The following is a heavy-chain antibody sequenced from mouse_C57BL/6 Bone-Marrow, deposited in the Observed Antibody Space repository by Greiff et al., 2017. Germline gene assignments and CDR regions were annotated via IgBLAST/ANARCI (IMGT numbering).Heavy chain of an antibody. Sequence: EVNVVESEGGLVQPGSSMKLSCTASGFTFSDYYMAWVRQVPEKGLEWVANINYDGSSTYYLDSLKSRFIISRDNAKNILYLQMSSLKSEDTATYYCARSFSTVPLYFDVWGTGTTVTVSS. J-gene: IGHJ1*03. V-gene: IGHV5-16*01. D-gene: IGHD1-1*01. CDR1: GFTFSDYY. CDR2: INYDGSST. CDR3: ARSFSTVPLYFDV.